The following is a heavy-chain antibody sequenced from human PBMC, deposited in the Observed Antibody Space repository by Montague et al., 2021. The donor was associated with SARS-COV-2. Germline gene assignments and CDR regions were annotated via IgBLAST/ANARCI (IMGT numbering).Heavy chain of an antibody. D-gene: IGHD2-21*01. CDR2: INHSGTT. CDR3: ARWDPQTLTVIGLRGKSASDY. CDR1: GGSFSGYY. J-gene: IGHJ4*02. V-gene: IGHV4-34*01. Sequence: SETLSLTCAVYGGSFSGYYWTWIRQSPGKGLEWIAEINHSGTTNYNFNPSLRSRVTISVDTSRSQFSLTLSSVTAADTGVYYCARWDPQTLTVIGLRGKSASDYWGQGTLVTVSS.